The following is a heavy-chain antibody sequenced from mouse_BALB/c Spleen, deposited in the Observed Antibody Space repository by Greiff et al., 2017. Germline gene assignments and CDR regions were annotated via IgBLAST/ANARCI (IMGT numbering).Heavy chain of an antibody. CDR2: ISSGGST. D-gene: IGHD1-1*01. CDR1: GFTFSSYA. CDR3: ARAYYYGSSEWYCDV. V-gene: IGHV5-6-5*01. Sequence: EVQLVESGGGLVKPGGSLKLSCAASGFTFSSYAMFWVRQTPEKRLEWVASISSGGSTYYPDSVKGRFTISRDNARNILYLQMSSLRSEDTAMYYCARAYYYGSSEWYCDVWGAGTTVTVSS. J-gene: IGHJ1*01.